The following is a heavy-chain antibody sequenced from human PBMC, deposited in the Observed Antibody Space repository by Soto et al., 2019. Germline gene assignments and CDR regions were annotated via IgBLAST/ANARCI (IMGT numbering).Heavy chain of an antibody. CDR2: IYYSGST. V-gene: IGHV4-30-4*01. J-gene: IGHJ6*02. Sequence: QVQLQESGPGLVKPSQTLSLTCTVSGGSISSGDYYWSWIRQPPGKGLEWIGYIYYSGSTYYNPSRKRRVPIAVDTSKNQFSLKLSSVTAADTAVYYCARFYRNYYYGMDVWGQGTTVTVSS. CDR1: GGSISSGDYY. CDR3: ARFYRNYYYGMDV. D-gene: IGHD4-4*01.